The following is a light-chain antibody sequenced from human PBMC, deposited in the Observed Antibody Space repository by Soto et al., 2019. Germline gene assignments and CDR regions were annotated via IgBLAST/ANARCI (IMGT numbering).Light chain of an antibody. Sequence: VLTEPASVSVYPAQATTISCTGTSSDVGAYDYVSWYQQFPDTAPKLIIFDVTNRPSGVSNRFSGSKSGNTASLTISGLQAGDEAEYYCTSSTSSRTYVFGSGTKVTVL. V-gene: IGLV2-14*03. CDR1: SSDVGAYDY. CDR2: DVT. J-gene: IGLJ1*01. CDR3: TSSTSSRTYV.